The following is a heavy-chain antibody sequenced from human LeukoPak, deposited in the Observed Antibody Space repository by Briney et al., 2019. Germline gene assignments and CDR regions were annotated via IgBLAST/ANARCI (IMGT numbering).Heavy chain of an antibody. CDR1: GFTFSNYN. V-gene: IGHV3-21*01. D-gene: IGHD1-26*01. CDR2: ISNSSSYI. J-gene: IGHJ4*02. Sequence: KPGGSLRLSCAASGFTFSNYNMNWVRQAPGKGLEWVSSISNSSSYIYYADSVKGRFTISRDNAENSLYLQMNSLRVEDTAMYYCARDHSGSYYDYFDYWGQGTLVTVSS. CDR3: ARDHSGSYYDYFDY.